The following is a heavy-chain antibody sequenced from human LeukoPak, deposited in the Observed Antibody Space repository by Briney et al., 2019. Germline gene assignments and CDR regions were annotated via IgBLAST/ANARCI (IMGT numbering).Heavy chain of an antibody. D-gene: IGHD2-2*01. CDR3: ARHNAPRRVGFDF. J-gene: IGHJ4*02. V-gene: IGHV4-39*01. Sequence: SETLSLTCSVSGDSVRNDFYYWGWIRQPPGKGLEWVACLSHAGKTWYNPSFESRLSISVDTSKNQFSLKFSSVTAADTAFYWCARHNAPRRVGFDFWGQGILVTVSS. CDR2: LSHAGKT. CDR1: GDSVRNDFYY.